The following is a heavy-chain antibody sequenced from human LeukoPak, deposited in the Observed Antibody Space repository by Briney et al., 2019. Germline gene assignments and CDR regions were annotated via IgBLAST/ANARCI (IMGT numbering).Heavy chain of an antibody. D-gene: IGHD3-10*01. CDR1: GFTFSTYA. Sequence: GGSLRLSCAASGFTFSTYAVTWVRQAPGKGLEWVSIITRSGGTYYADSVRGRFTISRDNAKNTLFLQMDSLRAEDTAVYYCARGVNTIYAVHDYWGQGTLVTVSS. CDR2: ITRSGGT. V-gene: IGHV3-23*01. J-gene: IGHJ4*02. CDR3: ARGVNTIYAVHDY.